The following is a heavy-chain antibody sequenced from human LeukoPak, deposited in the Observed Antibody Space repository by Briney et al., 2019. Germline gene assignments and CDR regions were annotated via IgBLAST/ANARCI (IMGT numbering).Heavy chain of an antibody. Sequence: GESLKVSCKGSGSSFTSYWIGWVRQMPGKGLEWMGIIYPGDSDTRYSPSFQGQVTISADKSISTAYLQWSSLKASDTAMYYCARHKWSSRAGYFQHWGQGTLVTVSS. V-gene: IGHV5-51*01. J-gene: IGHJ1*01. CDR3: ARHKWSSRAGYFQH. D-gene: IGHD2-8*01. CDR2: IYPGDSDT. CDR1: GSSFTSYW.